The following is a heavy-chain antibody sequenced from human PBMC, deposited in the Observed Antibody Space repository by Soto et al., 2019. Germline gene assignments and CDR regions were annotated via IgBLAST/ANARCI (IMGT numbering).Heavy chain of an antibody. D-gene: IGHD3-10*01. J-gene: IGHJ4*02. CDR2: INAGNGNT. CDR1: GYTFTSYA. CDR3: ARDGNVLLWFGELLSHFDY. V-gene: IGHV1-3*01. Sequence: ASVKVSCKASGYTFTSYAMHWVHQAPGQRLEWMGWINAGNGNTKYSQKFQGRVTITRDTSASTAYMELSSLRSEDTAVYYCARDGNVLLWFGELLSHFDYWGQGTLVTVSS.